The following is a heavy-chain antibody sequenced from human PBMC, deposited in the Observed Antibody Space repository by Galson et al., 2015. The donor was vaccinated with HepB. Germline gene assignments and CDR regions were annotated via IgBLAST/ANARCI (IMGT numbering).Heavy chain of an antibody. CDR1: GGTFSSYA. CDR3: ARVRSIVVVTARYNWFDP. J-gene: IGHJ5*02. D-gene: IGHD2-21*02. CDR2: IIPIFGTA. Sequence: SVKVSCKASGGTFSSYAISWVRQAPGQGLEWMGGIIPIFGTATYAQKFQGRVTITADESTSTAYMELSSLRSEDAAVYYCARVRSIVVVTARYNWFDPWGQGTLVTVSS. V-gene: IGHV1-69*13.